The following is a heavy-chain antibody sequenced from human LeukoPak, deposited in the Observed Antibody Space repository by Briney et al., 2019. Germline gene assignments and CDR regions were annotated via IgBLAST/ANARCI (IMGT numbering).Heavy chain of an antibody. CDR1: GFTFSSYE. CDR3: TTDRWVVVVAAPDSRDFDY. Sequence: PGGSLRLSCAASGFTFSSYEINWVRQAPGKGLEWVGRIKSKTDGGTTDYAAPVKGRFTISRDDSKNTLCLQMNSLKTEDTAVYYCTTDRWVVVVAAPDSRDFDYWGQGTLVTVSS. V-gene: IGHV3-15*01. J-gene: IGHJ4*02. CDR2: IKSKTDGGTT. D-gene: IGHD2-15*01.